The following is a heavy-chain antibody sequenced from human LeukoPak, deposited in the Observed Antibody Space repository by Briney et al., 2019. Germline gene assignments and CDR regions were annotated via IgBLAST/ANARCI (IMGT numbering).Heavy chain of an antibody. J-gene: IGHJ4*02. V-gene: IGHV4-59*01. CDR3: ARSVRDDILTGFDY. Sequence: SETLSLTCTVSGGSISGYYWSWIRQPPGKGLDGIGYIYYSGSTNYNPSLKSRVTISVDTSKNQFSLKLSSVTAADTAVYYCARSVRDDILTGFDYWGQGTLVTVSS. CDR2: IYYSGST. CDR1: GGSISGYY. D-gene: IGHD3-9*01.